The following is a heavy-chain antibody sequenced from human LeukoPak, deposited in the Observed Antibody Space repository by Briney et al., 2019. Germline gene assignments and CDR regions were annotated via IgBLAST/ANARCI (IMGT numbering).Heavy chain of an antibody. J-gene: IGHJ3*02. V-gene: IGHV3-30-3*01. CDR1: GFTFSSYA. CDR3: ARDPPDTAGERRTFDI. CDR2: ISYDGSNK. Sequence: GGSLRLSCAASGFTFSSYAMHWVRQSPGKGLEWVAVISYDGSNKYYADSVKGRFTISRDNAKNSLYLQMNSLRAEDTAVYYCARDPPDTAGERRTFDIWGQGTMVTVSS. D-gene: IGHD5-18*01.